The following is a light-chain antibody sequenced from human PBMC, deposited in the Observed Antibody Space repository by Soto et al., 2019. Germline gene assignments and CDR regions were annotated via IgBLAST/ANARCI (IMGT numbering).Light chain of an antibody. CDR1: QGISSY. J-gene: IGKJ3*01. Sequence: AIRMTQSPSSLSASTVDRFTITFLASQGISSYLAWYQQKPGKAPKLLIYAASTLQSGVPSRFSGSGSGTDFTLTISCLQSEDFATYYCQQYYSYPPTFGPGTKVDI. V-gene: IGKV1-8*01. CDR2: AAS. CDR3: QQYYSYPPT.